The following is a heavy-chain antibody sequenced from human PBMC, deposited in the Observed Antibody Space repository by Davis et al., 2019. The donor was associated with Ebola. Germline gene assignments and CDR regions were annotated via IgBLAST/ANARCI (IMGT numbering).Heavy chain of an antibody. CDR2: IYYSGST. V-gene: IGHV4-61*10. J-gene: IGHJ6*03. CDR1: GGSISSDSYY. CDR3: ARRVGAGYMDV. D-gene: IGHD1-26*01. Sequence: PSETLSLTCTVSGGSISSDSYYWSWIRQPAGKGLEWIGYIYYSGSTNYNPSLKSRVTISVDTSKNQFSLKLSSVTAADTAVYYCARRVGAGYMDVWGKGTTVTVSS.